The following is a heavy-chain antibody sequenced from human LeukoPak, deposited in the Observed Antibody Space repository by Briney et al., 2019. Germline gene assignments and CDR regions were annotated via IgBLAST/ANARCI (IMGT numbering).Heavy chain of an antibody. D-gene: IGHD5-12*01. CDR1: GGSISSGSYY. V-gene: IGHV4-61*02. J-gene: IGHJ4*02. CDR2: IYTSGST. CDR3: ARIPTMGPYYSDY. Sequence: SETLSLTCTVSGGSISSGSYYWSWIRQPAGKGLEWIGRIYTSGSTNYNPSLKSRVTISVDTSKNQFSLKLSSVTAADAAVYYCARIPTMGPYYSDYWGQGTLVTVSS.